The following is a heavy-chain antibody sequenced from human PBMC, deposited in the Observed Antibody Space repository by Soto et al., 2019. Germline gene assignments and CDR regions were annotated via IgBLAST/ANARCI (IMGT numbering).Heavy chain of an antibody. J-gene: IGHJ6*02. CDR2: ISYDGSNK. D-gene: IGHD4-17*01. V-gene: IGHV3-30-3*01. CDR3: ARDNDYGDYVPSSRKTQTHYGMDV. Sequence: GGSLRLSCAASGFTFSSYAMHWVRQAPGKGLEWVAVISYDGSNKYYADSVKGRFTISRDNSKNTLYLQMNSLRAEDTAVYYCARDNDYGDYVPSSRKTQTHYGMDVWGQGTTVTVSS. CDR1: GFTFSSYA.